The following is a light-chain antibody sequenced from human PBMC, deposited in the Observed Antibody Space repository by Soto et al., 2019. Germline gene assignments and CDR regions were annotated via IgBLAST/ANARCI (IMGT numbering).Light chain of an antibody. Sequence: DIQMTQSPPSVSASVGDSVTIXXRASQDVGKWLAWYQQKPGKAPTIXIHGASSLQSGVPPRYSGSGYGTDFTLTISSLQPEDFATYYCQQANSFPITFGRGTRLEIK. V-gene: IGKV1-12*01. CDR3: QQANSFPIT. CDR2: GAS. J-gene: IGKJ5*01. CDR1: QDVGKW.